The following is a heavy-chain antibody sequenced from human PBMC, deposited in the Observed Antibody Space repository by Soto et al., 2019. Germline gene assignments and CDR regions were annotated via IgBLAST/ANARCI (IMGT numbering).Heavy chain of an antibody. Sequence: GETLKLSCKGSGYSFHTSWIGWVRQISGKGLEWMWIIYPGDSDTRYSPSFQGQVTISVDKSISTAYLQWSSLKASDTAIYYCARASIVGATTNAFDIWGQGTMVTVSS. CDR3: ARASIVGATTNAFDI. CDR2: IYPGDSDT. D-gene: IGHD1-26*01. CDR1: GYSFHTSW. V-gene: IGHV5-51*03. J-gene: IGHJ3*02.